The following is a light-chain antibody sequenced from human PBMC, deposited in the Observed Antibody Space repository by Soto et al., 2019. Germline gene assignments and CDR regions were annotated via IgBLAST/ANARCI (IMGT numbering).Light chain of an antibody. Sequence: DIQMTQSPSTLSASVGDRVTITCRASQSIKNWLAWYQQKPGEAPKLLIYKASTLESGVPSRFSGSGSGTEFTLTISCLQPDDVATYYCQQYNSYSVTFGQGTKLEIK. CDR3: QQYNSYSVT. V-gene: IGKV1-5*03. CDR2: KAS. J-gene: IGKJ2*01. CDR1: QSIKNW.